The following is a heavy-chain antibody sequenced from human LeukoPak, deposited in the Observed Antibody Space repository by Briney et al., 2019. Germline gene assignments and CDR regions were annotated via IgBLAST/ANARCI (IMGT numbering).Heavy chain of an antibody. J-gene: IGHJ4*02. Sequence: GGSLRLSCAASGFTFSSYSMNWVRQAPGKGLEWVSYISSSSSTIYYADSVKGRFTISRDNAKNSLYLQMNSLRAEDTAVYYCAREDHYESSGYYRSGDYWGQGTLVTVSS. CDR3: AREDHYESSGYYRSGDY. CDR2: ISSSSSTI. V-gene: IGHV3-48*01. CDR1: GFTFSSYS. D-gene: IGHD3-22*01.